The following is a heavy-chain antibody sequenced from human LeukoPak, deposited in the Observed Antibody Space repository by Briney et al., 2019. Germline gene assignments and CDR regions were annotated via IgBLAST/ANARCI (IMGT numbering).Heavy chain of an antibody. CDR2: ISSSSSYI. D-gene: IGHD6-13*01. Sequence: KPGGSLRLSCAASGFTFSSYSMNWVRQAPGKGLEWVSSISSSSSYIYYADSVKGRFTISRDNAKNSLYLQMNSLRAEDTAVNYCARGIAAAEVYWGQGTLVTVSS. CDR3: ARGIAAAEVY. J-gene: IGHJ4*02. V-gene: IGHV3-21*01. CDR1: GFTFSSYS.